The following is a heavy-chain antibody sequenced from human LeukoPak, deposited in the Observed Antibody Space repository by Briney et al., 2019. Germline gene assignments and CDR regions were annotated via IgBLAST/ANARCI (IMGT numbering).Heavy chain of an antibody. J-gene: IGHJ1*01. CDR2: IVVGSGNT. Sequence: GASVKVSCKASGFTFTSSAVQWVRQARGQRLEWIGWIVVGSGNTNYAQKFQERVTITRDMSTSTAYMELSSLRSEDTAVYYCAADFVGYCSGGSCDPLAEYCQHWGEGPLVSVSS. V-gene: IGHV1-58*01. CDR1: GFTFTSSA. CDR3: AADFVGYCSGGSCDPLAEYCQH. D-gene: IGHD2-15*01.